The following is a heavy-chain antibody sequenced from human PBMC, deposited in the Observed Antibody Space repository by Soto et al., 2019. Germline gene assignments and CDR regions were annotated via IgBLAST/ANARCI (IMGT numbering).Heavy chain of an antibody. V-gene: IGHV4-4*02. Sequence: QVQLQESGPGLVKPSGTLSLTCAVSRGSVSSSNWWSWVRQPPGKGLEWIGEIYHSGSTKYNPSLRSRVTRSVDKSKNQFSLKLSSVTAADTAVYYCARSVDYIWGSYPDYWGQGTLVTVSS. J-gene: IGHJ4*02. D-gene: IGHD3-16*01. CDR1: RGSVSSSNW. CDR3: ARSVDYIWGSYPDY. CDR2: IYHSGST.